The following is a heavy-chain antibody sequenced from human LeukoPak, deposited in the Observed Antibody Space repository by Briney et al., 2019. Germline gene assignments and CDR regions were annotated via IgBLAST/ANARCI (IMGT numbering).Heavy chain of an antibody. CDR2: IYYTGRT. J-gene: IGHJ4*02. D-gene: IGHD6-19*01. V-gene: IGHV4-39*01. Sequence: TASETLSLTCAVSGGSISSTTYYWAWIRQPPGKGLEWIVSIYYTGRTHYIPSLKSRVTISLDTSKNQFSLSLSSVTAADTAVYYCATQVAGGPLDYWGQGTLVTVSS. CDR3: ATQVAGGPLDY. CDR1: GGSISSTTYY.